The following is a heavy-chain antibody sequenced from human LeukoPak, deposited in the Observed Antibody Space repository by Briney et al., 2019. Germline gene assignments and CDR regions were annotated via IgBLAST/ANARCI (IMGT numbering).Heavy chain of an antibody. Sequence: GGSLRLSCAASGFTFSSHGIHWVRRAPGKGLAWVAVISYDGSDKYYADSVKGRFTISRDNSKNTLYLQMNSLRAEDTAVYYCAKDDSRVTYYYYYYMDVWGKGTTVTVSS. CDR1: GFTFSSHG. V-gene: IGHV3-30*18. CDR2: ISYDGSDK. D-gene: IGHD2-21*02. CDR3: AKDDSRVTYYYYYYMDV. J-gene: IGHJ6*03.